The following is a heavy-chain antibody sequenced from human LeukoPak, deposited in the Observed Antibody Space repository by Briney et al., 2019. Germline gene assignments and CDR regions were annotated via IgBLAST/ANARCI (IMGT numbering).Heavy chain of an antibody. CDR3: ARGVAPSIAAAGTILSFDY. D-gene: IGHD6-13*01. V-gene: IGHV4-34*01. J-gene: IGHJ4*02. Sequence: SETLSLTCAVYGGSFSGYYWSWIRQPPGKGLEWIGEINHSGSTNYNPSLKSRVTISVDTSKNQFSLKLSSVTAADTAVYYCARGVAPSIAAAGTILSFDYWGQGTLVTVSS. CDR1: GGSFSGYY. CDR2: INHSGST.